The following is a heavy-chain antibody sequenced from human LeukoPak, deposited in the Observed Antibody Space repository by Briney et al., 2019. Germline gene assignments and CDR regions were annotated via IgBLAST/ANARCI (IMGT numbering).Heavy chain of an antibody. CDR3: ARLPYSGSYLAPFDY. V-gene: IGHV5-51*01. Sequence: GESLKISCKGSGYSFTSYWIGWVRQMPGKGLEWMGIIHPDDSDSRYSPSFQGQVSFSADKSINTAYLQWSSLKASDTAMYYCARLPYSGSYLAPFDYWGQGTLVTASS. CDR2: IHPDDSDS. CDR1: GYSFTSYW. D-gene: IGHD1-26*01. J-gene: IGHJ4*02.